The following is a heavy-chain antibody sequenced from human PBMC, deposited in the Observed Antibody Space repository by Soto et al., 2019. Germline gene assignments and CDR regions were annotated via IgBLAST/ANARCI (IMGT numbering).Heavy chain of an antibody. Sequence: EVQLVESGGGLVQPGGSLTLSCAASEFIFSTYYMTWVRQAPGKGLEWVDNIKHDGSERDYLASVKGRFTISRVNAKNSLNLQMNNLRADDTAVYFWARALAPYSDSHGCNLWCQGTLVTVSS. CDR3: ARALAPYSDSHGCNL. J-gene: IGHJ4*02. CDR2: IKHDGSER. CDR1: EFIFSTYY. V-gene: IGHV3-7*05. D-gene: IGHD5-18*01.